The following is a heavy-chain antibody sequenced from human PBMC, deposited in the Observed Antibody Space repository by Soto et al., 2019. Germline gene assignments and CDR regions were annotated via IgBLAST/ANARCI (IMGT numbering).Heavy chain of an antibody. V-gene: IGHV5-10-1*01. CDR1: GYSFTSYW. CDR2: IDPSDPYT. Sequence: GESLKISCKGSGYSFTSYWISWVRQMPGKGLEWMGGIDPSDPYTNYSPSFQGHVTISADKSISTAYLQWSSLKASDTAMYYCARHGDGYNDYDAFDIWGQGTMVTVSS. J-gene: IGHJ3*02. D-gene: IGHD5-12*01. CDR3: ARHGDGYNDYDAFDI.